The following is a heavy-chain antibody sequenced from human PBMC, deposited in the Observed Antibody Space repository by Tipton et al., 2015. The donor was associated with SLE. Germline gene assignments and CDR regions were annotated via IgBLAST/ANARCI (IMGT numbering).Heavy chain of an antibody. Sequence: TLSLTCTVSGGSISSHYWSWVRQPPGKGLEWIGYIYYSGSTNYNPSLKSRVTISVDTSKNQFSLKLSSVTAADTAVYYCASIAAAGAGNYYYYGMDVWGQGTTVTVSS. CDR1: GGSISSHY. J-gene: IGHJ6*02. CDR2: IYYSGST. CDR3: ASIAAAGAGNYYYYGMDV. D-gene: IGHD6-13*01. V-gene: IGHV4-59*11.